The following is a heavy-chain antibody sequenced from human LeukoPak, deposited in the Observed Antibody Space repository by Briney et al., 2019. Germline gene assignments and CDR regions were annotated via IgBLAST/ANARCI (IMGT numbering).Heavy chain of an antibody. J-gene: IGHJ1*01. CDR1: GFTFSSYA. V-gene: IGHV3-23*01. CDR2: ISGSGGGT. CDR3: AKMVVGYFQH. D-gene: IGHD3-10*01. Sequence: GGSLRLSCAASGFTFSSYAVSWVRQAPGKGLEWVSAISGSGGGTYYADSVKGRFTISRDNSKNTLYLQMNSLRAEDTAVYYCAKMVVGYFQHWGQGTLVTVSS.